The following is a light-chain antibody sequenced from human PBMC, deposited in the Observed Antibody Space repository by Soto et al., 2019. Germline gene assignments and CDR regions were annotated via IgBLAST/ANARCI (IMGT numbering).Light chain of an antibody. CDR3: QQYGSSPALT. CDR2: GAS. Sequence: EIVLTQSPGTLSLSPGERATLSCRASQSASSSYLAWYQQKPGQAPRLLIYGASSRATGIPDRFSGSGSGTDFPLTISRLEPEDFAVYYCQQYGSSPALTFGGGTKVDIK. CDR1: QSASSSY. V-gene: IGKV3-20*01. J-gene: IGKJ4*01.